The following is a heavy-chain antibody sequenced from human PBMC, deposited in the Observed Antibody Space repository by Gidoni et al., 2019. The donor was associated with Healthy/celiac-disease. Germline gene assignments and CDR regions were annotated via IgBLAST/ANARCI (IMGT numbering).Heavy chain of an antibody. CDR3: AKVPAARYYFDY. CDR2: ISWNSGSI. V-gene: IGHV3-9*01. D-gene: IGHD6-13*01. J-gene: IGHJ4*02. CDR1: GFTFDDYA. Sequence: EVQLVESGGGLVQPGRSLRLSCAASGFTFDDYAMHWVRQAPGKGLGWVSGISWNSGSIGYADSVKGRFTISRDNAKNSLYLQMNSLRAEDTALYYCAKVPAARYYFDYWGQGTLVTVSS.